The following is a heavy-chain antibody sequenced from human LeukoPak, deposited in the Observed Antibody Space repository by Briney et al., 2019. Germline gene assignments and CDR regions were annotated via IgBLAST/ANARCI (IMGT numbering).Heavy chain of an antibody. Sequence: PGGSLRLSCAASGFTFSSYAMSWVRQAPGKGLEWVSVISGSGGSTYYADSVKGRFTISRDNSKNTLYLQMSSLRAEDTAVYYCAKTKDNYYYYGMDVWGQGTTVTVSS. CDR2: ISGSGGST. J-gene: IGHJ6*02. V-gene: IGHV3-23*01. CDR1: GFTFSSYA. CDR3: AKTKDNYYYYGMDV.